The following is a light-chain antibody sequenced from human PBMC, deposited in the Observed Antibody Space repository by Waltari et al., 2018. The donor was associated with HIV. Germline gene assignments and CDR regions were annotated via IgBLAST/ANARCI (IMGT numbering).Light chain of an antibody. CDR2: KAS. CDR3: QQYNSYSGFT. Sequence: DILMTQSPSTLSASVGDTVTITCRASQTITYWLAWYQQKPGKAPKLLIYKASTLEGGVPTRFSGTGSGTEFTLTINNLQPDDFATYYCQQYNSYSGFTFGPGTKVDI. CDR1: QTITYW. J-gene: IGKJ3*01. V-gene: IGKV1-5*03.